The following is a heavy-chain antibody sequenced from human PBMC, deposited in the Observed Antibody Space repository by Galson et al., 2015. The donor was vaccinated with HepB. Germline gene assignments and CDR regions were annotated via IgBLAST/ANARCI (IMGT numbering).Heavy chain of an antibody. CDR3: ARAVGDGYKNYYFDY. J-gene: IGHJ4*02. Sequence: SLRLSCAASGFTFSSYAMHWVRQAPGKGLEWVAVISYDGSNKYYADSVKGRFTISRDNSKNSLYLQMNSLRAEDTAVYYCARAVGDGYKNYYFDYWGQGTLVTVSS. CDR1: GFTFSSYA. CDR2: ISYDGSNK. D-gene: IGHD5-24*01. V-gene: IGHV3-30-3*01.